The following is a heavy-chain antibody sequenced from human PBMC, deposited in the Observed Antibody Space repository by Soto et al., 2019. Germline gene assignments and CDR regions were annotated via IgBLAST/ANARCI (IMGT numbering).Heavy chain of an antibody. V-gene: IGHV3-15*01. CDR2: IKSKTDGGTT. J-gene: IGHJ4*02. CDR1: GFTFSNAW. CDR3: TTDLPRITIFGVVITPIDY. Sequence: GESLKISCAASGFTFSNAWMSWVRQAPGKGLEWVGRIKSKTDGGTTDYAAPVKGRFTISRDDSKNTLYLQMNSLKTEDTAVYYCTTDLPRITIFGVVITPIDYWGQGTLVTVSS. D-gene: IGHD3-3*01.